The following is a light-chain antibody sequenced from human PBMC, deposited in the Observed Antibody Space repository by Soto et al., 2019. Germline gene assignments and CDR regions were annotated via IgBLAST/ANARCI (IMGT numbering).Light chain of an antibody. J-gene: IGLJ2*01. CDR3: AAWDDSLNGVV. Sequence: QSVVTQPPSASGTPGQRVTISCSGSSSNIGRNTVNWYQQIPGTAPKLLIFSNNQRPSGIPGRFSGSKSGTSASLAISGLHSEDEADYYCAAWDDSLNGVVFGGGTKLTVL. CDR1: SSNIGRNT. CDR2: SNN. V-gene: IGLV1-44*01.